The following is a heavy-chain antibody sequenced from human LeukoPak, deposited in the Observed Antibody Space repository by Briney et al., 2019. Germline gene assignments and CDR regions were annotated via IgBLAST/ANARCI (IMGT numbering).Heavy chain of an antibody. CDR3: ARAGDSSGYYYFNGYLQH. J-gene: IGHJ1*01. CDR2: IIPIFGTA. Sequence: ASVKLFCKASGDTFSSYAISWVRQAPGQGLEWMGGIIPIFGTANYAQKFQGRVTITADESTSTAYMELSSLRSEDTAVYYCARAGDSSGYYYFNGYLQHWGQGTLVTVSS. D-gene: IGHD3-22*01. CDR1: GDTFSSYA. V-gene: IGHV1-69*13.